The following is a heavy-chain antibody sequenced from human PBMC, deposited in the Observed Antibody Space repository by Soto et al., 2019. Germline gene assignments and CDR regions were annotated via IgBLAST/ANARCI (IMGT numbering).Heavy chain of an antibody. CDR3: ARSDYYDSSGVYAFDI. CDR2: IDWDDDK. V-gene: IGHV2-70*18. CDR1: GGSISSNYW. D-gene: IGHD3-22*01. Sequence: KPSETLSLTCIVSGGSISSNYWSWIRQPPGKGLEWLALIDWDDDKYYSTSLKTRLTISKDTSKNQVVLTMTNMDPVDTATYYCARSDYYDSSGVYAFDIWGQGTMVTVSS. J-gene: IGHJ3*02.